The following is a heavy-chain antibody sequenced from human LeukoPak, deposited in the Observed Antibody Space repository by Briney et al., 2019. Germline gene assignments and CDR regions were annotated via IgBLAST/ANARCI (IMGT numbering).Heavy chain of an antibody. CDR2: IAPKSGAA. CDR1: GYTFSDNY. V-gene: IGHV1-2*02. J-gene: IGHJ4*02. CDR3: ARDGSVESGHYYFDY. D-gene: IGHD3-10*01. Sequence: GASVKVSCKTSGYTFSDNYIHWVRQAPGQGLEWMGWIAPKSGAANYAPKLQDRVTLTRDTSFSTAYMELTGIISDDTAIYFCARDGSVESGHYYFDYWGQGTLVTVSS.